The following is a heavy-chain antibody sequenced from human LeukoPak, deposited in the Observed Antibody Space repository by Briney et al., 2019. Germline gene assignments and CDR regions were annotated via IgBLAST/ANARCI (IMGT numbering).Heavy chain of an antibody. Sequence: GGSLRLSCAASGFTVSSNYMSCVRQAPGKGREWDSVIYSGGGTDYADSVKGRFTISRDNSKNTLYLQMNSLRAEDTAVYYCARAVGVTAIHNAFDIWGQGTMVTVSS. CDR3: ARAVGVTAIHNAFDI. V-gene: IGHV3-66*02. CDR1: GFTVSSNY. J-gene: IGHJ3*02. CDR2: IYSGGGT. D-gene: IGHD2-21*02.